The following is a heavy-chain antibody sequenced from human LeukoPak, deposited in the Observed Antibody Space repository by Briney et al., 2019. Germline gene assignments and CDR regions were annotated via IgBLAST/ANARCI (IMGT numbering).Heavy chain of an antibody. CDR2: INPNSGGT. CDR3: ARVGGYSYGYTFDY. CDR1: GYTFTGYY. Sequence: ASEKVSCKASGYTFTGYYMHWVRQAPGQGLEWMGWINPNSGGTNYAQKFQGRVTMTRDTSISTAYMELSRLRSDDTAVYYCARVGGYSYGYTFDYWGQGTLVTVSS. J-gene: IGHJ4*02. D-gene: IGHD5-18*01. V-gene: IGHV1-2*02.